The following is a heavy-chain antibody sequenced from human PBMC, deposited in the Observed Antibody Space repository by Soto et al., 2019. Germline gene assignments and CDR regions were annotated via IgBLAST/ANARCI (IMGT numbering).Heavy chain of an antibody. CDR2: FDPEDGET. J-gene: IGHJ4*02. CDR3: ATPNPDRGDHPPDY. Sequence: ASVKVSCKVSGYTLTELSMHWVRQAPGKGLEWMGGFDPEDGETIYAQKFQGRVTMTEDTSTDTAYMELNSLRSEDTAVYYCATPNPDRGDHPPDYWGQGTLVPVSS. V-gene: IGHV1-24*01. D-gene: IGHD2-21*02. CDR1: GYTLTELS.